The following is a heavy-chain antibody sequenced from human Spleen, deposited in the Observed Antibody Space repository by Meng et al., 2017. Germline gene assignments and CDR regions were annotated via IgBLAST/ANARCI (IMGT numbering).Heavy chain of an antibody. J-gene: IGHJ4*02. D-gene: IGHD3-3*01. CDR2: INVGSGNT. V-gene: IGHV1-3*01. CDR3: ARDDFWSGTPFDY. CDR1: GYTFTSYA. Sequence: QVHLVQSGAEVKKPGASVKVSCKASGYTFTSYALHWVRQAPGQILEWMGWINVGSGNTKYSQKFQGRVTITRDTSASTAYMELSTLRSEDTAVYYCARDDFWSGTPFDYWGQGTLVTVSS.